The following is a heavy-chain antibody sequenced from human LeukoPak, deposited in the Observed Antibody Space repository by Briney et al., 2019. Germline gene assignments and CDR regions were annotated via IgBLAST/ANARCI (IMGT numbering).Heavy chain of an antibody. V-gene: IGHV3-23*01. J-gene: IGHJ4*02. D-gene: IGHD6-25*01. CDR1: GFTFSSYA. Sequence: PGGSLRLSCAASGFTFSSYAMSWVRQAPGKGLEWVSAISGSGGNTYYADSVKGRFTISRDNSKNTLYLQMNSLRAEDTAVYYWAKGQNIRQGVAVGRGYYFDYWGQGTLVTVSS. CDR3: AKGQNIRQGVAVGRGYYFDY. CDR2: ISGSGGNT.